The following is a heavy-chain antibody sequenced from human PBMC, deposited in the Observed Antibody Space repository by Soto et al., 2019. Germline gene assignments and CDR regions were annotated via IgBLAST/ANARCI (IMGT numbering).Heavy chain of an antibody. CDR2: INSDGSST. D-gene: IGHD3-10*01. CDR1: GFTFSIYW. V-gene: IGHV3-74*01. Sequence: GSLRLDCADSGFTFSIYWVHWVRQAPGKGLVWVSRINSDGSSTSYADSVKGRFTISRDNAKNTLYLQMNSLRAEDTAVYYCARAGPDYYYYGMDVWGQGTTVTVSS. CDR3: ARAGPDYYYYGMDV. J-gene: IGHJ6*02.